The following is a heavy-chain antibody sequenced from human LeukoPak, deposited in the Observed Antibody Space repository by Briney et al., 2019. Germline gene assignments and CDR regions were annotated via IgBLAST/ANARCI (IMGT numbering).Heavy chain of an antibody. J-gene: IGHJ6*03. Sequence: GGSLRLSCAASGFTFSDYYMNWIRQAPGKGLEWVSYISSTGSTKYYADSVKGRFTISRENAKNSLYLQMNSLRAEDTAVYYCAREVESRDDFWSGPGYYYMDVWGKGTTVTVSS. CDR1: GFTFSDYY. V-gene: IGHV3-11*01. CDR3: AREVESRDDFWSGPGYYYMDV. D-gene: IGHD3-3*01. CDR2: ISSTGSTK.